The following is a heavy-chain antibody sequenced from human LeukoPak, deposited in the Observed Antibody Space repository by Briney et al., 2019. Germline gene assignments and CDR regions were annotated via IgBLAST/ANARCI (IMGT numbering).Heavy chain of an antibody. V-gene: IGHV3-20*04. CDR3: AKDRDWNDDDNAFDV. J-gene: IGHJ3*01. D-gene: IGHD1-1*01. Sequence: GGSLRLSCAASGFTFDDYVMSWVRQAPGKGLEWVSGINWNGGSTNYADSVKGRFTISRDNFKNTLSLQMNSLSAEDTAVYYCAKDRDWNDDDNAFDVWGQGTMVTVSS. CDR2: INWNGGST. CDR1: GFTFDDYV.